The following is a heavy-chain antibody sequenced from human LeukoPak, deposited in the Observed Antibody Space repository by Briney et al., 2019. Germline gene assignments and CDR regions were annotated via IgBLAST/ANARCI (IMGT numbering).Heavy chain of an antibody. CDR3: ARVGGRYSPLGY. CDR2: IKQDGSEK. V-gene: IGHV3-7*01. D-gene: IGHD3-16*02. CDR1: GFTFSSYW. J-gene: IGHJ4*02. Sequence: GGSLRLSCAASGFTFSSYWMSWVREAPGKGLEWVANIKQDGSEKYYVDSVKGRFTISRDNAKNSLYLQMISLRAEDTAVYYCARVGGRYSPLGYWGQGTLVTVSS.